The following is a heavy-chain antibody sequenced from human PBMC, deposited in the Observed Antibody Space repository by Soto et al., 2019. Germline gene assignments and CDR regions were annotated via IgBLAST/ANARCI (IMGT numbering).Heavy chain of an antibody. CDR3: TRDGMTTGDT. J-gene: IGHJ4*02. CDR1: GVSVTSYS. Sequence: PSETLRLTCIVSGVSVTSYSRSWVRQAANKGLEWIGRVFSSVSATYGPSPKSRVRISMDTPDNPGSLKLDCVTAADAGVYYCTRDGMTTGDTWGPGTLVTVSS. V-gene: IGHV4-4*07. D-gene: IGHD2-21*02. CDR2: VFSSVSA.